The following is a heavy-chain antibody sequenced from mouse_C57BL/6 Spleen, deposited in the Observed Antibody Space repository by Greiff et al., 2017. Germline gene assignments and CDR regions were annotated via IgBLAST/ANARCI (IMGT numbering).Heavy chain of an antibody. V-gene: IGHV1-18*01. CDR1: GYTFTDYN. CDR2: ITPNNGGT. CDR3: ASYSNYWYFDV. J-gene: IGHJ1*03. Sequence: VQLQQSGPELVKPGHSVKIPCKASGYTFTDYNMDWVKQSHGKSLEWIGDITPNNGGTISNQKFNGKATLTVDKSSSTAYMELRSLTSEDTAVYYCASYSNYWYFDVWGTGTTVTVSS. D-gene: IGHD2-5*01.